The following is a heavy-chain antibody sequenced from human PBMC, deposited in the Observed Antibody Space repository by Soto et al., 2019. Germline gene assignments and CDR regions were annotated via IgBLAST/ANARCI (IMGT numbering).Heavy chain of an antibody. J-gene: IGHJ6*02. CDR1: GFSFNEAW. CDR3: TTGSVEGI. Sequence: EVQLVESAGGLVKPGGSLRLSCVASGFSFNEAWMNWVRQAPGEGLEWVGRIKTSAGGGATDYAAPGQGRFTISRDDSKNPLYLHMNSLRTEDTAIYYCTTGSVEGIWGQGTTVTVSS. D-gene: IGHD2-15*01. CDR2: IKTSAGGGAT. V-gene: IGHV3-15*07.